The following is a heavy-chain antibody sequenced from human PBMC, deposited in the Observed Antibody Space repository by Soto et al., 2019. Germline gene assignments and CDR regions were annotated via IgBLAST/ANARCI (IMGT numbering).Heavy chain of an antibody. CDR1: GFRFKSFV. J-gene: IGHJ4*02. CDR3: ARWGTTGGFDL. D-gene: IGHD3-16*01. Sequence: QVQRVESGGGGVQPGTSLRLSCAASGFRFKSFVMHWVLQAPGKGLEWVAFTSYDGNNKDYGDAVKGRFTVSSDNSHNTLHLQLDFLRPEDTALYYCARWGTTGGFDLWGQGTLVSVSS. CDR2: TSYDGNNK. V-gene: IGHV3-30*19.